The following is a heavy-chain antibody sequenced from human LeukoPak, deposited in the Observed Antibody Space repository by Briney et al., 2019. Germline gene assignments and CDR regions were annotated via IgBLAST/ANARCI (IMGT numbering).Heavy chain of an antibody. CDR2: TYYRSKWYN. V-gene: IGHV6-1*01. D-gene: IGHD6-19*01. Sequence: SQTLSLTCAISGDRVSSNSAAWTWIRQSPSRGLNWLGRTYYRSKWYNDYAVSVKSRITINPDTSKNQFSLQLNSVTPEDTAVYYCARGYSSGWYAFDYWGQGTLVTVSS. CDR3: ARGYSSGWYAFDY. J-gene: IGHJ4*02. CDR1: GDRVSSNSAA.